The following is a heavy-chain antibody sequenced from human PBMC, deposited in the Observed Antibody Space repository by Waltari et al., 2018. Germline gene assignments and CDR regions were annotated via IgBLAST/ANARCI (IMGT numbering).Heavy chain of an antibody. Sequence: QLQLQESGPGLVKPSETLSLTCTVSGGSISSSSYYWGWIRQPPGKRLEWIGSIYYLGSTYYNPTLKSRVTISVDTSKNQFSLKRSSVTAADTAVYYCARYYVDYSGFYFGYWGQGTLVTVSS. D-gene: IGHD4-17*01. CDR2: IYYLGST. V-gene: IGHV4-39*07. CDR3: ARYYVDYSGFYFGY. CDR1: GGSISSSSYY. J-gene: IGHJ4*02.